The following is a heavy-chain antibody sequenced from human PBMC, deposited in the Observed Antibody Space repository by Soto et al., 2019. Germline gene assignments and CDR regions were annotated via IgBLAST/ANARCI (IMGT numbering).Heavy chain of an antibody. J-gene: IGHJ6*03. Sequence: GGSLRLSCAASGFTVSSNYMSWVRQAPGKGLEWVSVIYSGGSTYYADSVKGRFTISRDNSKNTLYLQMNSLRAEDTAVYYCARVLQSMDYYYCYYMDVWSKGTTVTVSS. CDR1: GFTVSSNY. CDR3: ARVLQSMDYYYCYYMDV. D-gene: IGHD4-4*01. CDR2: IYSGGST. V-gene: IGHV3-66*01.